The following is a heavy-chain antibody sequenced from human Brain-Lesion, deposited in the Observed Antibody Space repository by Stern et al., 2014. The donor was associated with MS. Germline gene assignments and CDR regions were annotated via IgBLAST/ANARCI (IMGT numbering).Heavy chain of an antibody. CDR3: AGEEDIRYCSGGSCTGNWFDP. Sequence: VQLVESGPGLVKPSETLSLTCTVAGGSVSSTSYAWAWIRQPPGKGLEWIGTIYYSGNTYSSPSLQSRLTISLDPSKNQFSLQRRSVTAADTAVYYCAGEEDIRYCSGGSCTGNWFDPWGQGTLVTVSS. CDR2: IYYSGNT. CDR1: GGSVSSTSYA. J-gene: IGHJ5*02. D-gene: IGHD2-15*01. V-gene: IGHV4-39*01.